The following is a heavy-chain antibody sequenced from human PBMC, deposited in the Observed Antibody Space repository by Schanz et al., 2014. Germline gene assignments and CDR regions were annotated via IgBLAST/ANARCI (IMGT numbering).Heavy chain of an antibody. D-gene: IGHD3-3*01. CDR3: AREHTTCGESYSDAYDA. Sequence: QMQLVESGGGLVKPGGSLRLSCVASGFSFSDSFMSWIRQTPEKGLEWIAFMSRSGGFIYYAESVRGRFFISRDNAKKSLYIQRMSLRGDDADVYDCAREHTTCGESYSDAYDAWGRGTMVTVSS. V-gene: IGHV3-11*01. CDR2: MSRSGGFI. CDR1: GFSFSDSF. J-gene: IGHJ3*01.